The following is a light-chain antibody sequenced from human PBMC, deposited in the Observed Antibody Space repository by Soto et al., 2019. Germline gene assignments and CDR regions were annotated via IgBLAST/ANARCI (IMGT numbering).Light chain of an antibody. J-gene: IGKJ3*01. V-gene: IGKV3-20*01. Sequence: EIVLTQSPGTLSLSPGERGTLSCRANQSLGSAYLAWYQQKPGQAPRLLIHGASSRAAAIPDRFSGSGSGTDFTLTISNLEPEDFAVSYCQQYAASPFTFGPGTKVDSK. CDR2: GAS. CDR3: QQYAASPFT. CDR1: QSLGSAY.